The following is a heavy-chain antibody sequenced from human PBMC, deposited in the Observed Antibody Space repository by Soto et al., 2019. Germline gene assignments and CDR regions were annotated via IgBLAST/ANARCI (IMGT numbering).Heavy chain of an antibody. J-gene: IGHJ3*02. CDR2: INHSGST. V-gene: IGHV4-34*01. CDR3: ARAVVRSNSHHDAFDI. D-gene: IGHD4-4*01. Sequence: QVRLQQCGAGLLKPSETLSLTCAVYGGSFSGYYWSWLRQPPGKGLEWIGEINHSGSTNYNPSLKSRLTISVDTSKNQFSLKLKSVTAADTAVYYCARAVVRSNSHHDAFDIWGQGTMVTVSS. CDR1: GGSFSGYY.